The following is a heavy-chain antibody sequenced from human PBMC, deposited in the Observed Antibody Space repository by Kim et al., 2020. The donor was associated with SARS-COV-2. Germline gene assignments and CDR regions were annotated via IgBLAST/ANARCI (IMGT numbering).Heavy chain of an antibody. D-gene: IGHD3-22*01. Sequence: ASVKVSCKASGYTFTDYAMNWVRQAPGQGLEWMGWIDTNTENPTYAQGFTGRFVFSLDTSVSTAYLQIGSLKAEDTATYYCARGTDSSGYSKWGQGTLVTVSS. CDR1: GYTFTDYA. CDR2: IDTNTENP. CDR3: ARGTDSSGYSK. J-gene: IGHJ4*02. V-gene: IGHV7-4-1*01.